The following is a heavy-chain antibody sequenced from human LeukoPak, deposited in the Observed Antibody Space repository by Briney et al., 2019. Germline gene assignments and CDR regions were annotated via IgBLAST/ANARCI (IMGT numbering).Heavy chain of an antibody. D-gene: IGHD3-22*01. CDR3: AKGSSGYFFDL. V-gene: IGHV3-23*01. CDR2: ISNDGGGT. Sequence: GGSLRLSCTASGFIFNNYGLIWVRQAPGKGLEWVSAISNDGGGTNYADFVKGRFTISRDNSKNTLFLQVNSLRAEDTALYYCAKGSSGYFFDLWGQGTLVTVSS. J-gene: IGHJ4*02. CDR1: GFIFNNYG.